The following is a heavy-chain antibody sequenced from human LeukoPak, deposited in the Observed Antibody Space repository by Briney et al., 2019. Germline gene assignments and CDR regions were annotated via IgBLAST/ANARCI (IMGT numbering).Heavy chain of an antibody. CDR2: IKSKTDGGAT. CDR3: TTERGTASWYEYYFDN. CDR1: GFTFTNAW. D-gene: IGHD6-13*01. Sequence: PGESLRLSCAASGFTFTNAWMSWVRQAPGKGLEWVGRIKSKTDGGATDYAAPVKGRFTISRDDSRDTLYLQMSSLKAEDTAVYYCTTERGTASWYEYYFDNWGQGILVTVAP. J-gene: IGHJ4*02. V-gene: IGHV3-15*01.